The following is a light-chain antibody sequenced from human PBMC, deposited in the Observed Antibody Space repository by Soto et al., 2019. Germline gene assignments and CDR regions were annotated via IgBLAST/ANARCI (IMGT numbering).Light chain of an antibody. Sequence: EIVMTQSPATLSVSPGERATLSCRARQSVSSNLAWYQQKPGQAPRLLIYGASTRATGIPTRFSGSGSGKEFTLTISSLQSEDFAVYYCQQYNNWPETFGQGTEVESK. V-gene: IGKV3-15*01. CDR3: QQYNNWPET. J-gene: IGKJ1*01. CDR1: QSVSSN. CDR2: GAS.